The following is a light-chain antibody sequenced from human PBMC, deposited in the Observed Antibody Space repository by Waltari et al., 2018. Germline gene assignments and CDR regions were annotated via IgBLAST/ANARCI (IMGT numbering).Light chain of an antibody. V-gene: IGKV3D-20*01. J-gene: IGKJ1*01. CDR1: QRVSSGF. CDR3: QQYGDSPRT. Sequence: EIVLMQSPATLSLSPGARATHPCGASQRVSSGFLAWYQQKPGLAPRLLIYETSTRATGVPDRVRGSGSGREFALSISRLEPEDFAVYYCQQYGDSPRTFGQGTKVEIK. CDR2: ETS.